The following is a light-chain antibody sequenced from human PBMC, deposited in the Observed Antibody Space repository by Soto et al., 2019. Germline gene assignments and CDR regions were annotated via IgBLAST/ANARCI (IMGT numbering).Light chain of an antibody. CDR3: QKYYSALTWT. CDR1: QGISNS. CDR2: HTS. V-gene: IGKV1-27*01. Sequence: DIQMTQSPSSLSASVGDTVTITCRASQGISNSLAWYQQKPGKVPKLLIYHTSTLQSGVPSRFSGSGSGTEFTLTISSLQPEDVATYYCQKYYSALTWTFGQGTKVEIK. J-gene: IGKJ1*01.